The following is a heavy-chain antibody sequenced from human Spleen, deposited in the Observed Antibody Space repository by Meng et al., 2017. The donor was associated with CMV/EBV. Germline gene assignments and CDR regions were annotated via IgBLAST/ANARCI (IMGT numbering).Heavy chain of an antibody. D-gene: IGHD3-16*01. V-gene: IGHV4-39*07. J-gene: IGHJ6*02. CDR3: ARDAFYMGV. Sequence: LTCTVSGGSIGNSSYFWGWIRQPPGKGLEWIGSIYYSGTTYYNPSLKSRVTISVDTSKNQFSLKLSSVTAADTAVYYCARDAFYMGVWGQGTTVTVSS. CDR1: GGSIGNSSYF. CDR2: IYYSGTT.